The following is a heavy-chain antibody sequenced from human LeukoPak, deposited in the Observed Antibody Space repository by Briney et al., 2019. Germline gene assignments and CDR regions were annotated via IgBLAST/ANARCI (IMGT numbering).Heavy chain of an antibody. V-gene: IGHV3-7*04. CDR3: ARVKSGYSYGPHYYYYYYMDV. D-gene: IGHD5-18*01. J-gene: IGHJ6*03. CDR2: IKQDGSEK. Sequence: GGSLRLSCAASGFTFSTYRMSWVRQAPGKGLEWVANIKQDGSEKNYVDSVKGRFTISRDNAKNSLYLQMNSLRAEDTAVYYCARVKSGYSYGPHYYYYYYMDVWGKGTTVTVSS. CDR1: GFTFSTYR.